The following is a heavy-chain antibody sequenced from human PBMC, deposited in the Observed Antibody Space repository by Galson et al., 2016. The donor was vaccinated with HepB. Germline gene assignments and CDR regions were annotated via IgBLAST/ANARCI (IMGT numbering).Heavy chain of an antibody. CDR2: IKQDGSRK. D-gene: IGHD5-24*01. V-gene: IGHV3-7*01. J-gene: IGHJ6*02. Sequence: SLRLSCAASGFTFSSYWMHWVRQAPGKGLEWVANIKQDGSRKYYVDSVKGRFTISRDNVKSSLYLQMNSLRVEDTAVYYCARDFLSERDGLGGMDVWGQGTTVTVSS. CDR1: GFTFSSYW. CDR3: ARDFLSERDGLGGMDV.